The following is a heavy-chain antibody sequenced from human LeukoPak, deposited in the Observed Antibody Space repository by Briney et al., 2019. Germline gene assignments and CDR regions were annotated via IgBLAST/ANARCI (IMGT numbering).Heavy chain of an antibody. V-gene: IGHV4-34*01. CDR2: INHSGST. CDR3: ARDRAVAATGY. Sequence: SETLSLTCTVSGGSISSYYWSWIRQPPGKGLEWIGEINHSGSTNYNPSLKSRVTISVDTSKNQFSLKLSSVTAADTAVYYCARDRAVAATGYWGQGTLVTVSS. J-gene: IGHJ4*02. D-gene: IGHD6-19*01. CDR1: GGSISSYY.